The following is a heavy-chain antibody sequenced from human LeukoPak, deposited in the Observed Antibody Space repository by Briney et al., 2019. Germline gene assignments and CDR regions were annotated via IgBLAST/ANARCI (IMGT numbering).Heavy chain of an antibody. J-gene: IGHJ4*02. V-gene: IGHV3-30*04. CDR1: GFTFSSYA. CDR3: ARGPEKAAAALFAS. D-gene: IGHD6-13*01. Sequence: GGSLRLSCAASGFTFSSYAMHWVRQAPGKGLEWVAVISYDGSNKYYADSVKGRFTISRDNSKNTLYLQMNSLRAEDTAVYYCARGPEKAAAALFASWAKGTL. CDR2: ISYDGSNK.